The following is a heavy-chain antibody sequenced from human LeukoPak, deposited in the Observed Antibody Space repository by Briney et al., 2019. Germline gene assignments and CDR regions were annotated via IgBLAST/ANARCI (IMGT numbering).Heavy chain of an antibody. J-gene: IGHJ4*02. D-gene: IGHD4-11*01. V-gene: IGHV3-7*03. Sequence: GGSLRLSCAASGFTFSRFRMSWVRQPPGKGLEWVANIKQDESEKYYVDSVKGRFTISRDNAKNSLYLQMNSLKTEDTAVYYCTNTVMTTAPVGDYWGQGTLVTVSS. CDR2: IKQDESEK. CDR3: TNTVMTTAPVGDY. CDR1: GFTFSRFR.